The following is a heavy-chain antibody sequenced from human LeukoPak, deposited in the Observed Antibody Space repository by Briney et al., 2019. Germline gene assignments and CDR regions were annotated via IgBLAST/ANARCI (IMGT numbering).Heavy chain of an antibody. V-gene: IGHV3-53*01. J-gene: IGHJ4*02. CDR1: GFTVSSNY. CDR3: ASSSSSGWFDY. Sequence: GGSLRLSCAASGFTVSSNYMSWVRQAPGKGLEWVSVIYSGGTTYYADSVKGRFTISRDNSKNTLYPQMNSLRAEDTAVYYCASSSSSGWFDYWGQGTLVTFSS. CDR2: IYSGGTT. D-gene: IGHD6-19*01.